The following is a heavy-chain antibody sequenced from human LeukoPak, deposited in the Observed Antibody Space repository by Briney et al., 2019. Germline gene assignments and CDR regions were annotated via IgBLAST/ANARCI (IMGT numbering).Heavy chain of an antibody. J-gene: IGHJ4*02. CDR2: FDPEDGET. D-gene: IGHD3-3*02. V-gene: IGHV1-24*01. Sequence: APVKVSCKVSGYTLTELSMHWVRQAPGKGLEWMGGFDPEDGETTYAQKFQGRVTMTEDTSTDIAYMELSSLRSEDTAVYYCATDKETQLALDYWGQGTLVTVSS. CDR1: GYTLTELS. CDR3: ATDKETQLALDY.